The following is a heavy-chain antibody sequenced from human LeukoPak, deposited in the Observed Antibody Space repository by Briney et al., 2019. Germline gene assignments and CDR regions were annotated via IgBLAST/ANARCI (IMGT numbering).Heavy chain of an antibody. Sequence: GGSLRLSCAASGFSFSNYGMHWVRQAPGKGLEWVAYIRYDGSNKYYADSVRGRFTISRDSSQNTLYVQMNSLRAEDTAVYYCATSGSYYVGAFDIWGQGTMVTVSS. CDR2: IRYDGSNK. CDR1: GFSFSNYG. J-gene: IGHJ3*02. D-gene: IGHD1-26*01. CDR3: ATSGSYYVGAFDI. V-gene: IGHV3-30*02.